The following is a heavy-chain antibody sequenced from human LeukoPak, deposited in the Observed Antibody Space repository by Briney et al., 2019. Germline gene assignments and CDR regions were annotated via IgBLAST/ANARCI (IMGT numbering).Heavy chain of an antibody. Sequence: SETLSLTCAVYGGSFSGYYSSWIRQPPGKGLEWIGEINHSGSTNYNPSLKSRVTISVDTSKNQFSLKLSSVTAADTAVYYCARGFKYQLQQGRFYFDYMDLWVKGTTVTVSS. D-gene: IGHD2-2*01. J-gene: IGHJ6*03. CDR1: GGSFSGYY. CDR2: INHSGST. CDR3: ARGFKYQLQQGRFYFDYMDL. V-gene: IGHV4-34*01.